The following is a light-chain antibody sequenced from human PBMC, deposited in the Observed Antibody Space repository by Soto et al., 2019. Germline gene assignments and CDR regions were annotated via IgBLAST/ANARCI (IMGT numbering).Light chain of an antibody. CDR1: QSLPHSNGYNY. CDR2: LGS. Sequence: DIVMTQSPLSLPVTPGDPASISCRSSQSLPHSNGYNYLDWYLQKPGQSPQLLIYLGSNRASGVPDRFSGSGSGTDFTLKISRVEAEDVGVYYCMQALQTPFTFGPGTKVDIE. J-gene: IGKJ3*01. CDR3: MQALQTPFT. V-gene: IGKV2-28*01.